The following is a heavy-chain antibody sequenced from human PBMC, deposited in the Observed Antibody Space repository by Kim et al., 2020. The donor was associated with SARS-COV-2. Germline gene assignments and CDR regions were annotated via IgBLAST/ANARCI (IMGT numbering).Heavy chain of an antibody. CDR3: ARAADYGDYQYYYYGMDV. Sequence: KGRLTSSRDNAKNSLYVQMNSLRAEDTAVYYCARAADYGDYQYYYYGMDVWGQGTTVTVSS. V-gene: IGHV3-11*06. D-gene: IGHD4-17*01. J-gene: IGHJ6*02.